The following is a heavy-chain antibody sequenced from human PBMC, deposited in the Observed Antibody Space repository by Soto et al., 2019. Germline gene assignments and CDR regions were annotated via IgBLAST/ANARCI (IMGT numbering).Heavy chain of an antibody. CDR3: ATCQLGEYYYAMDI. J-gene: IGHJ6*02. CDR1: GDSITTYKW. Sequence: KTSETLSLTCGVSGDSITTYKWWTWVRQTPGKGLEWIGEIYDSGNTRYNPSLKSRVTISKDTSKNELSLKLNSVTVADTAVYYCATCQLGEYYYAMDIWGQGTTVTSP. V-gene: IGHV4-4*02. CDR2: IYDSGNT. D-gene: IGHD7-27*01.